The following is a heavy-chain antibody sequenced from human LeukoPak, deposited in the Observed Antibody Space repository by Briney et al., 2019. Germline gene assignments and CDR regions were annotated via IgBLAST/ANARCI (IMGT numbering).Heavy chain of an antibody. J-gene: IGHJ4*02. D-gene: IGHD6-19*01. CDR1: GGTFSDYT. CDR3: ARDRGGYGSGWYSGNDY. CDR2: INPSGGST. V-gene: IGHV1-46*01. Sequence: ASVKVSCKASGGTFSDYTISWVRQAPGQGLEWTGIINPSGGSTSYAQKFQGRVTMTRDTSTSTVYMELSSLRSEDTAVYYCARDRGGYGSGWYSGNDYWGQGTLVTVSS.